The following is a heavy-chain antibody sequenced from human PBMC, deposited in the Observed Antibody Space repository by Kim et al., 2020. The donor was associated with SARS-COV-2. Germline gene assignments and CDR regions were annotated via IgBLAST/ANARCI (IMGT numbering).Heavy chain of an antibody. J-gene: IGHJ6*02. V-gene: IGHV1-69*01. CDR3: ARAVTVTASYYYYGMDV. Sequence: FQGRVTITADESTSTAYMELSSLRSEDTAVYYCARAVTVTASYYYYGMDVWGQGTTVTVSS. D-gene: IGHD4-17*01.